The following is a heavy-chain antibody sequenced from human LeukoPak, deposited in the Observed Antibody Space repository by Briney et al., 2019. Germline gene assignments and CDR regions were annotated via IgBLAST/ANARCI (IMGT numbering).Heavy chain of an antibody. CDR3: ARGQWIFGVVHTPKPQYNWFDP. CDR2: IYYSGST. D-gene: IGHD3-3*01. Sequence: SETLSLTCAVSGGPISSYYWSWIRQPPGKGLEWIGYIYYSGSTNYNPSLKSRVTISVDTSKNQFSLKLSSVTAADTAVYYCARGQWIFGVVHTPKPQYNWFDPWGQGTLVTVSS. J-gene: IGHJ5*02. CDR1: GGPISSYY. V-gene: IGHV4-59*01.